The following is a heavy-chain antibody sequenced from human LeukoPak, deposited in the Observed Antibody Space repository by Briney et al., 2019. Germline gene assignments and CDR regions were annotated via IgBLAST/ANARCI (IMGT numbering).Heavy chain of an antibody. Sequence: GGSLRLSCAASGFTFSSYAMHWVRQAPGKGLEWVAVISYDGGNKYYADSVKGRFTISRDNSKNTLYLQMNSLRVEDTAVYYCATLPYYYDSSGSYYFDYWGQGTLVTVSS. CDR3: ATLPYYYDSSGSYYFDY. D-gene: IGHD3-22*01. V-gene: IGHV3-30*04. CDR2: ISYDGGNK. CDR1: GFTFSSYA. J-gene: IGHJ4*02.